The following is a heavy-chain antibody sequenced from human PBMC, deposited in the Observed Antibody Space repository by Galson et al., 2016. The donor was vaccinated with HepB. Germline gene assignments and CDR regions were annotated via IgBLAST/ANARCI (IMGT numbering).Heavy chain of an antibody. D-gene: IGHD6-19*01. CDR3: VKVGVAGYYFDS. V-gene: IGHV3-23*01. CDR2: ISGSADNS. Sequence: LRLSCAASGVIFNNYAMSWVRQAPGMGLEWVSSISGSADNSYYAESVEGRFASSRDNSKSTLYLEMNSLRAEDTAVYYCVKVGVAGYYFDSWGQGTLVTVSS. CDR1: GVIFNNYA. J-gene: IGHJ4*02.